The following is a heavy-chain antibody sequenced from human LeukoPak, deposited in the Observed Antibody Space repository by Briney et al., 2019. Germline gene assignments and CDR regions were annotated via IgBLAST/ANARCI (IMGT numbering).Heavy chain of an antibody. CDR1: GFTFSSYS. D-gene: IGHD3-22*01. J-gene: IGHJ4*02. V-gene: IGHV3-21*01. CDR3: ARDDNYYDSSGPLDY. CDR2: ISSSSSYI. Sequence: TGGSLRLSCAASGFTFSSYSMNWVRQAPRKGLEWVSSISSSSSYIYYADSVKGRFTISRDNAKNSLYLQMNSLRAEDTAVYYCARDDNYYDSSGPLDYWGQGTLVTVSS.